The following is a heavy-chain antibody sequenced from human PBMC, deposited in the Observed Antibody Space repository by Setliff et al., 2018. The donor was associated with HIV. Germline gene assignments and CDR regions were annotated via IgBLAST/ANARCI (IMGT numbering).Heavy chain of an antibody. V-gene: IGHV4-4*09. J-gene: IGHJ5*02. D-gene: IGHD6-13*01. CDR3: ARELRQQLTLNWLDP. CDR1: GDSISGSY. CDR2: IYASGSA. Sequence: SETLSLTCTVSGDSISGSYWCWIRQPPGKGLEWIGYIYASGSANHNPSLKSRVSISVDTSKNQLSLKLSSVTATDTAVYYCARELRQQLTLNWLDPWGQGTLVTVSS.